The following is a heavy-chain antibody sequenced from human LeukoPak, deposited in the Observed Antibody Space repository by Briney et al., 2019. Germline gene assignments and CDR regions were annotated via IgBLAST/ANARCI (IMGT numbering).Heavy chain of an antibody. CDR1: GFTFNNYA. Sequence: GGSLRLSCAASGFTFNNYAMSWVRQAPGKGLEWVSAINGDSSTTYYTDSVKGRFSISRDNSKNTLYLQMNSLRAEDTAIYYCTRSRGYCSSTTCANLDCWGQGTLVTVSS. D-gene: IGHD2-2*01. CDR3: TRSRGYCSSTTCANLDC. V-gene: IGHV3-23*01. J-gene: IGHJ4*02. CDR2: INGDSSTT.